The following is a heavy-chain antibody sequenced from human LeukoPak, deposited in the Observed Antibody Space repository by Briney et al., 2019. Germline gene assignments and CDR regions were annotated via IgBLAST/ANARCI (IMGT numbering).Heavy chain of an antibody. CDR1: GYTFTGYY. Sequence: ASVKVSCTASGYTFTGYYMHWVRQAPGQGLEWMGWINPNSGGTNYAQKFQGRVTMTRDTSISTAYMELSRLRSDDTAVYYCARVPLYSPMGAFDIWGQGTMVTVSS. V-gene: IGHV1-2*02. CDR3: ARVPLYSPMGAFDI. J-gene: IGHJ3*02. CDR2: INPNSGGT. D-gene: IGHD2-15*01.